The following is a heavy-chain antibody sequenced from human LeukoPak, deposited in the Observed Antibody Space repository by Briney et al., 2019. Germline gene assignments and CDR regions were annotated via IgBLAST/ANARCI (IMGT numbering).Heavy chain of an antibody. CDR3: ARVGKWFSGYYFDY. V-gene: IGHV3-21*01. D-gene: IGHD3-10*01. Sequence: PGGSLRLSCAASGFTFSSYSMNWVRQAPGKGLEWVSSISSSSSYIYYADSVKGRFTISRDNAKNSLYLQMNSLRAEDTAVYYCARVGKWFSGYYFDYWGQGTLVTVSS. J-gene: IGHJ4*02. CDR2: ISSSSSYI. CDR1: GFTFSSYS.